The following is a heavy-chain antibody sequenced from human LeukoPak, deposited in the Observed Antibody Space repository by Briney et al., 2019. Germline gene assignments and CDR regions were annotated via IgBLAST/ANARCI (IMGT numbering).Heavy chain of an antibody. D-gene: IGHD1-26*01. V-gene: IGHV3-30-3*01. CDR2: ISYDGSNI. J-gene: IGHJ4*02. Sequence: GGSLRLSCAASGFTFSSYSMHWVRQAPGKGLEWVAVISYDGSNIHYADSVKGRFTISRDNSKNTLYLQMNSLRAEDTAVYYCAKDPDPSGSYFVYPRYFDYWGQGTLVTVSS. CDR3: AKDPDPSGSYFVYPRYFDY. CDR1: GFTFSSYS.